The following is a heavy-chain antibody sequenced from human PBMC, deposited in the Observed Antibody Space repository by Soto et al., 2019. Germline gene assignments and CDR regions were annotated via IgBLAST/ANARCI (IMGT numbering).Heavy chain of an antibody. V-gene: IGHV1-3*01. CDR1: GYTFTSYA. D-gene: IGHD3-22*01. CDR3: ARSIVVVTSFDY. Sequence: GASVKVSCKASGYTFTSYAMHWVRQAPGQRLEWMGRINAGNGNTKYSQKFQGRVTITRDTSASTAYMELSSLRSEDTAVYYCARSIVVVTSFDYWGQGTLVTVSS. CDR2: INAGNGNT. J-gene: IGHJ4*02.